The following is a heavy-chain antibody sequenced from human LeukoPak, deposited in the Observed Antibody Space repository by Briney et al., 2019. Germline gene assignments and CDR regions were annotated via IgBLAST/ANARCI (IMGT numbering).Heavy chain of an antibody. D-gene: IGHD3-22*01. CDR3: ARFSDSLYYYYYGMGV. CDR1: GYTFTDYY. J-gene: IGHJ6*02. Sequence: ASVKVSCKASGYTFTDYYMHWVRQAPGQGLEWMGWINPHSGGTNYAQKLQGRVTMTTDTSTSTAYMELRSLRSDDTAVYYCARFSDSLYYYYYGMGVWGQGTTVTVSS. CDR2: INPHSGGT. V-gene: IGHV1-2*02.